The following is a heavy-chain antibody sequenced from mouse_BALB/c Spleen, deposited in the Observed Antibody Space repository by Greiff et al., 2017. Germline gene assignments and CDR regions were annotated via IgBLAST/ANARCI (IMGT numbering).Heavy chain of an antibody. CDR1: GFTFSSYG. V-gene: IGHV5-6*02. CDR2: ISSGGSYT. CDR3: ARRGAVVATDYFDY. Sequence: EVKVVESGGDLVKPGGSLKLSCAASGFTFSSYGMSWVRQTPDKRLEWVATISSGGSYTYYPDSVKGRFTISRDNAKKTLYLQMSSLKSEDTAMYYCARRGAVVATDYFDYWGQGTTLTVSS. D-gene: IGHD1-1*01. J-gene: IGHJ2*01.